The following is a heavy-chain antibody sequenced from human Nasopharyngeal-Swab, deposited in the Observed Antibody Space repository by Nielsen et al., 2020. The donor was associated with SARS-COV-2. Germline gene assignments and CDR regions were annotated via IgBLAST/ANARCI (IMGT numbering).Heavy chain of an antibody. Sequence: ASVKVSCKASGYTFTSYDINWVRQATGQGLEWMGWMNPNSGNTGYAQKFQGRVTMTRNTSISTAYMELSSLRPEDTAVYYCARVGAADCSSTSCYGGVSWDYGMDVWGQGTTVTVSS. CDR3: ARVGAADCSSTSCYGGVSWDYGMDV. V-gene: IGHV1-8*01. J-gene: IGHJ6*02. CDR2: MNPNSGNT. CDR1: GYTFTSYD. D-gene: IGHD2-2*01.